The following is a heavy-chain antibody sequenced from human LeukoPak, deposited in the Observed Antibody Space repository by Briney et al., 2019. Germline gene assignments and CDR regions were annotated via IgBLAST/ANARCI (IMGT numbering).Heavy chain of an antibody. D-gene: IGHD5-24*01. V-gene: IGHV1-46*01. CDR2: INPSGGST. J-gene: IGHJ4*02. CDR3: ARDGMEMATTTPLLGY. CDR1: GYTFTGYY. Sequence: GASVKVSCKASGYTFTGYYMHWVRQAPGQGLEWMGIINPSGGSTSYAQKFQGRVTMTRDTSTSTVYMELSSLRSEDTAVYYCARDGMEMATTTPLLGYWGQGTLVTVSS.